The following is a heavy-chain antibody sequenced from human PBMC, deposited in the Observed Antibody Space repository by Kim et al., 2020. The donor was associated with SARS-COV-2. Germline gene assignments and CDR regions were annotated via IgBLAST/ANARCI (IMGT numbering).Heavy chain of an antibody. CDR3: ARDVTGDPSYFDY. J-gene: IGHJ4*02. D-gene: IGHD7-27*01. V-gene: IGHV1-69*01. Sequence: YAQKSQGRGPITPDESTSTAYMELSSLRSEDTAVYYCARDVTGDPSYFDYWGQGTLVTVSS.